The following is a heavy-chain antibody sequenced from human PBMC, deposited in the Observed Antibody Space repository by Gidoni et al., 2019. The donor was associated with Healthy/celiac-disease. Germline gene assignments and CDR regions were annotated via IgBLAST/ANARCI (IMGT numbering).Heavy chain of an antibody. Sequence: QVQLQQLCAGLLKPSETLSLTCAVYGGSFSGYYWSWIRQPPGKGLEWIGEINHSGSTNYNPSLKSRVTISVDTSKNQFSLKLSSVTAADTAVYYCARGLKNDFWSGYYYGMDVWGQGTTVTVSS. CDR2: INHSGST. CDR3: ARGLKNDFWSGYYYGMDV. CDR1: GGSFSGYY. J-gene: IGHJ6*02. D-gene: IGHD3-3*01. V-gene: IGHV4-34*01.